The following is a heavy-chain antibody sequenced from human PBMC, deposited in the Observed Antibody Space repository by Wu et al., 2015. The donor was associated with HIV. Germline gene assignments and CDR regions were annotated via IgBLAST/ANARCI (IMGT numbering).Heavy chain of an antibody. CDR3: ARALKREDIVVVVAASDAFDI. CDR1: GYTFTSYY. V-gene: IGHV1-46*01. D-gene: IGHD2-15*01. CDR2: INPSGGST. J-gene: IGHJ3*02. Sequence: QVQLVQSGNEVKKPGASVKVSCKASGYTFTSYYMHWVRQAPGQGLEWMGIINPSGGSTSYAQKFQGRVTMTRDTSTSTVYMELSSLRSEDTAVYYCARALKREDIVVVVAASDAFDIWGQGTMVTVSS.